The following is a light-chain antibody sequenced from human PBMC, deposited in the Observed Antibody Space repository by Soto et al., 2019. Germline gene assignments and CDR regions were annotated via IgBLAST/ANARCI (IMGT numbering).Light chain of an antibody. J-gene: IGLJ2*01. CDR1: MRDVGAYNL. Sequence: QSALTQPASVSGSPGQSITISCAGTMRDVGAYNLVSWYQQHPGRAPQLIIYDVRNRPSGISFRFSGSKSGNTASLTISGLQAEDEADYYCSSYTSKSSLIFGGGTQLTVL. V-gene: IGLV2-14*03. CDR2: DVR. CDR3: SSYTSKSSLI.